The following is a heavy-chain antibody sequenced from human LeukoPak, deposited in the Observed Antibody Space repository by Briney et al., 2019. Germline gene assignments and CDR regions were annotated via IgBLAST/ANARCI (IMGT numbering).Heavy chain of an antibody. Sequence: SETLSLTCSVSGGSIRSYYWSWVRQPPGKGLEWIGYIYYSGSPNYNPSLKSRVTISLDTSKNQFSVRLSSVTAADTAVYYGESPVNYYDSGLVLSAFDIWGQGTMVTVFS. V-gene: IGHV4-59*08. D-gene: IGHD3-22*01. CDR3: ESPVNYYDSGLVLSAFDI. CDR2: IYYSGSP. CDR1: GGSIRSYY. J-gene: IGHJ3*02.